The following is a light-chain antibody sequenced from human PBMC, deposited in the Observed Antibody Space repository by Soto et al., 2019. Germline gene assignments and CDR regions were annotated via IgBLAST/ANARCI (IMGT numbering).Light chain of an antibody. CDR2: GAS. CDR3: QQYGSSPWT. CDR1: KSVSSSF. Sequence: EIVLTQSPGTLSLSPGERATLSCMVSKSVSSSFLACYQQIPGQAPRLLIYGASSRATSILDRFSRGGSAAAFTVTISSLEPADFAVYYCQQYGSSPWTFGQGTKVEIK. J-gene: IGKJ1*01. V-gene: IGKV3-20*01.